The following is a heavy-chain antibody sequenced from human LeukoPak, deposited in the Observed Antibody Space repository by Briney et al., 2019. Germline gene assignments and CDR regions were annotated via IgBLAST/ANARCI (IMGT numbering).Heavy chain of an antibody. CDR3: ARDISYNSLDS. CDR1: GFTFIRHG. CDR2: IWYDGSKK. V-gene: IGHV3-33*07. J-gene: IGHJ4*02. Sequence: GGSLRLSCATSGFTFIRHGFYWVRQAPGKGLEWVAVIWYDGSKKYYADSVKGRSTISRDNSKNTLYLEMNSLRVEDTAVYYCARDISYNSLDSWGQGTLVTVSS. D-gene: IGHD6-13*01.